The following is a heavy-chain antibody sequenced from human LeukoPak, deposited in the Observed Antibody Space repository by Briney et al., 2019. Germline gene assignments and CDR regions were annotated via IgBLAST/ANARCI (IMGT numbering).Heavy chain of an antibody. CDR1: SXS. V-gene: IGHV3-48*02. CDR3: ARCDCSGGSCYSGARGGLYYMDV. J-gene: IGHJ6*03. Sequence: SXSMXXVRQAPGKGLXXVXXISXXSSTIYYADSVKGRFTISRDNAKNSLYMQMNRLRDEDTAVYYCARCDCSGGSCYSGARGGLYYMDVWGKGTTVTVSS. D-gene: IGHD2-15*01. CDR2: ISXXSSTI.